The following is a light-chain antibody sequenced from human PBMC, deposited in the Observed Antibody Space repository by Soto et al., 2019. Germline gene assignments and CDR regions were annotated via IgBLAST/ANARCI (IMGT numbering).Light chain of an antibody. Sequence: KLSPASLSLYTEERATLSSRASQSVTSNYLAWYQQKPGQAPRLLIYGVSSRATGVPDRFSGSGSGTDFTLTISRLEPEDFAVYYCQQYTAWPRTFGQGTRWIS. J-gene: IGKJ1*01. CDR1: QSVTSNY. V-gene: IGKV3-20*01. CDR2: GVS. CDR3: QQYTAWPRT.